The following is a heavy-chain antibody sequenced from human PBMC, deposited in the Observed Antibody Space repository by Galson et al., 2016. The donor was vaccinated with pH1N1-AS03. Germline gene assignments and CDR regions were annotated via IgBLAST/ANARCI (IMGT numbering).Heavy chain of an antibody. Sequence: SLRLSCAASGFSFDDYAMHWVRQAPGKGLEWVSSIGWNSDKITYADSVKGRFTISRDNAKNSLYLEMNSLRAEDTALYYCAKDIGVLMVYTEGPFDHWGPGTLVTVSS. V-gene: IGHV3-9*01. J-gene: IGHJ4*02. CDR3: AKDIGVLMVYTEGPFDH. CDR2: IGWNSDKI. D-gene: IGHD2-8*01. CDR1: GFSFDDYA.